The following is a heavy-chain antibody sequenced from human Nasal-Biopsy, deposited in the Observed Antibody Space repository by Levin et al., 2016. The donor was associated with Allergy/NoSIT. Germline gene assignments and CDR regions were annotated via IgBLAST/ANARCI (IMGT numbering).Heavy chain of an antibody. CDR3: ARDRWDYDNSWIDY. V-gene: IGHV3-48*02. D-gene: IGHD3-16*01. J-gene: IGHJ4*02. CDR2: ISRDGVSV. CDR1: GFSFSSYS. Sequence: GGSLRLSCAASGFSFSSYSMSWVRQAPGKGLEWVSHISRDGVSVSYGESLKGRFTITRDNAKNSLFLQMNSLRDDDTAIYYCARDRWDYDNSWIDYWGKGTLVTVSS.